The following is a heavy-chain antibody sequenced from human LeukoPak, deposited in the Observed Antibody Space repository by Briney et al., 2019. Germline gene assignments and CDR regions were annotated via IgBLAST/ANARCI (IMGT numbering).Heavy chain of an antibody. CDR3: ARDPGAAAAWFDP. V-gene: IGHV3-66*01. J-gene: IGHJ5*02. D-gene: IGHD6-13*01. Sequence: GGSLRLSCAASGFTVSSNYMSWVRQAPGKGLEWVSVIYSGGSTYYADSVKGRFTISRDNSKNTLYLQMNSLRAEDTAVYYCARDPGAAAAWFDPWGQGTLVTVSS. CDR2: IYSGGST. CDR1: GFTVSSNY.